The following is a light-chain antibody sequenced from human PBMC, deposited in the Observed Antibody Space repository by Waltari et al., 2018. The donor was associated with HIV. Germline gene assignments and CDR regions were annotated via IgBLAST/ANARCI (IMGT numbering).Light chain of an antibody. CDR1: NSNIGAGYG. V-gene: IGLV1-40*01. CDR2: DIN. CDR3: QSYDSSLNVI. Sequence: QSVLTQPASMSGSPGQSITISCTGSNSNIGAGYGVHWYQHLPGAAPKLLIYDINNRPSGVPDRFSGSKSGTSASLAITGLQVEDEGDYFCQSYDSSLNVIFGGGTKLTVL. J-gene: IGLJ2*01.